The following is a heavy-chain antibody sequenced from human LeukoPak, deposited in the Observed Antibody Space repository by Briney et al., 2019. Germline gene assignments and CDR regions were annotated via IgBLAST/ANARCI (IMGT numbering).Heavy chain of an antibody. D-gene: IGHD3-10*01. CDR2: ISVYNGNT. J-gene: IGHJ4*02. CDR1: GYTFTSYG. Sequence: ASVKVSCKASGYTFTSYGISWVRQAPGQGLEWMSWISVYNGNTNYAQKLQGRVTMTTDTSTSTAYMELRGLRSDDTAVYYCASATMVRGVFSVWTDYWGQGTLVTVSS. V-gene: IGHV1-18*01. CDR3: ASATMVRGVFSVWTDY.